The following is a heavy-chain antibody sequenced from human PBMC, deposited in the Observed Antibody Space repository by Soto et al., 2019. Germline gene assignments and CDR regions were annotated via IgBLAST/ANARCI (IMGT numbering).Heavy chain of an antibody. CDR3: AKDYYDGSGYWSPEYYYYYYGMDV. J-gene: IGHJ6*02. V-gene: IGHV3-23*01. CDR2: ISGSGGST. Sequence: GGSLRLSCAASGFTFSSYAMSWVRQAPGKGLEWVSAISGSGGSTYYADSVKGRFTISRDNSKNTLYLQMNSLRAEDTAVYYCAKDYYDGSGYWSPEYYYYYYGMDVWGQGTTVTVSS. CDR1: GFTFSSYA. D-gene: IGHD3-22*01.